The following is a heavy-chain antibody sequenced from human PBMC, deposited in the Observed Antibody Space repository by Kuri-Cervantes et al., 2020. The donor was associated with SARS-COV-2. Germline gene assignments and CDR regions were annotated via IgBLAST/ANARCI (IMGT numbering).Heavy chain of an antibody. Sequence: GGSLRLSCAASGFTFSSYEMNWVRQAPGKGLEWVSYISSSGSTIYYADSVKGRFTISRDNSKNTLYLQMNSLRAEDTAVYYCAKDLLGGLHPFDYWGQGTLVTVSS. CDR3: AKDLLGGLHPFDY. CDR2: ISSSGSTI. V-gene: IGHV3-48*03. J-gene: IGHJ4*02. D-gene: IGHD4-11*01. CDR1: GFTFSSYE.